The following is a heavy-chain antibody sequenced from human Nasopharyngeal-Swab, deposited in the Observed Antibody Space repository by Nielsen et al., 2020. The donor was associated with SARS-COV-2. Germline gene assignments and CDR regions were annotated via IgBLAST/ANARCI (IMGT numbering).Heavy chain of an antibody. D-gene: IGHD6-19*01. CDR1: GGSISSGGYS. Sequence: SETLSLTCAVSGGSISSGGYSWSWIRQPPGKGLEWIGYIYHSGSTYYNPSLKSRVTISVDRSKNQFSLKLSSVTAADTAVYYCARSYSSGWYRTIIDYWGQGTLVTVSS. CDR2: IYHSGST. CDR3: ARSYSSGWYRTIIDY. V-gene: IGHV4-30-2*01. J-gene: IGHJ4*02.